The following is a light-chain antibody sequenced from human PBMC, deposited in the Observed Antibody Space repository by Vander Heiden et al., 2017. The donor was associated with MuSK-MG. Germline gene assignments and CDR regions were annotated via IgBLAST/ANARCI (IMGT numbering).Light chain of an antibody. CDR3: QQRRNWGPLT. Sequence: EFLLTQSPVTLSLSPGETATLSSRPSQTISTSLACHQQTPGQAPSLLSYDASNRATGIPDRFNSSGCGTDVTLTIRSLVTENSAVYRNQQRRNWGPLTCGAGTKVEI. CDR2: DAS. J-gene: IGKJ4*01. V-gene: IGKV3-11*01. CDR1: QTISTS.